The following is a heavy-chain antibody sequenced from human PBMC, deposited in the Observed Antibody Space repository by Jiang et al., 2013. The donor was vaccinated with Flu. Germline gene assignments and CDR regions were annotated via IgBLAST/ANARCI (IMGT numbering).Heavy chain of an antibody. CDR1: GYTLTELS. D-gene: IGHD2-2*01. Sequence: SGAEVKKPGASVKVSCKVSGYTLTELSMHWVRQAPGKGLEWMGGFDPEDGETIYAQKFQGRVTMTEDTSTDTAYMELSSLRSEDTAVYYCATARFAPETIVVVPVGWFDPWGQGTLVTVSS. J-gene: IGHJ5*02. CDR2: FDPEDGET. V-gene: IGHV1-24*01. CDR3: ATARFAPETIVVVPVGWFDP.